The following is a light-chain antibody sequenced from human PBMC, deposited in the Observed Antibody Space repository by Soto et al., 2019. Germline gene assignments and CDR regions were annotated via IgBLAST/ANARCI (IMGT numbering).Light chain of an antibody. CDR3: QQRSNWPPWT. CDR1: QSVSSY. V-gene: IGKV3-11*01. CDR2: DAA. J-gene: IGKJ1*01. Sequence: EIVLTQSPATLSLSPGERATLSCRASQSVSSYLAWYQQKPGQAPRLLIYDAANRATGIPPRFSGSGSGTDFTLTISSLEPEDFAVYYCQQRSNWPPWTVGQGTKVEIK.